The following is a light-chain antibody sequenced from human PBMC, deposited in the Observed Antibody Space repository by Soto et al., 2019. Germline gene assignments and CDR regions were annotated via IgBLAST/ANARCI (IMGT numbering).Light chain of an antibody. J-gene: IGKJ1*01. V-gene: IGKV3-15*01. CDR2: GAS. Sequence: EVMANMSPGSPSVKNGERATLSCRASQSVSSNLAWYQQKPGQALRHLIYGASPTATGIPARFSSSGSCTKYTLTTISRLHADYAVVYYRQQNISTRTFGQGT. CDR3: QQNISTRT. CDR1: QSVSSN.